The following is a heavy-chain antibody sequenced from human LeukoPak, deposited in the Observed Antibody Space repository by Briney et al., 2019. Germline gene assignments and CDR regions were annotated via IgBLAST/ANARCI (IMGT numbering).Heavy chain of an antibody. Sequence: PGGSLRLSCAASGFTFSSYAMHWVRQAPGKGLEWVAVISYDGSNKYYADSVKGRFTISRDNSKNTLYLQMNSLRVEDTAVYFCAKDASSRWFGELSRWFDPWGQGTLVTISS. CDR2: ISYDGSNK. D-gene: IGHD3-10*01. CDR3: AKDASSRWFGELSRWFDP. J-gene: IGHJ5*02. CDR1: GFTFSSYA. V-gene: IGHV3-30*04.